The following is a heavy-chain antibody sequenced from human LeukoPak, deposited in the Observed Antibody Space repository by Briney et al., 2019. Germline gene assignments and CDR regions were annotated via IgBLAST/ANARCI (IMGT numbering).Heavy chain of an antibody. CDR2: INPNTGGT. CDR1: GYIFTGFY. CDR3: ARGYCSGGSCPYDY. J-gene: IGHJ4*02. Sequence: ASVEVSCKASGYIFTGFYIQWVRQAPGQGLEWMGWINPNTGGTNYAQDFQGRVTMTRDTSISTAYMELNSLRSDDTAVYYCARGYCSGGSCPYDYWGQGTLVTVSS. D-gene: IGHD2-15*01. V-gene: IGHV1-2*02.